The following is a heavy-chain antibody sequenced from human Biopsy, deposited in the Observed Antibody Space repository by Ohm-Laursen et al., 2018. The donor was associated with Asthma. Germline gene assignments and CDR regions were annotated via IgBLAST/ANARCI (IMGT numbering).Heavy chain of an antibody. CDR3: VRDGTDDAFDI. J-gene: IGHJ3*02. CDR1: GFSFSNFA. Sequence: LSLTCAAFGFSFSNFAIHWVRQAPGKGLEWVGVISKDASTQDYADSVKGRFTTARDNSKNTLDLQMNSLREEDTAVYYCVRDGTDDAFDIWGQGTVVSISS. CDR2: ISKDASTQ. D-gene: IGHD1-1*01. V-gene: IGHV3-30*01.